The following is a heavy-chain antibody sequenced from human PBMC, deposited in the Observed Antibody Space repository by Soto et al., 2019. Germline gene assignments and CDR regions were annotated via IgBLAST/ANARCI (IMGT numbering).Heavy chain of an antibody. CDR1: GFTFSSYW. CDR2: IKQDGSEK. D-gene: IGHD4-17*01. CDR3: ARIILDYGDYVDYYYYYMDV. V-gene: IGHV3-7*01. J-gene: IGHJ6*03. Sequence: EVQLVESGGGLVQPGGSLRLSCAASGFTFSSYWMSWVRQAPGKGLEWVANIKQDGSEKYYVDSVKGRFTISRDNAKNSLYLQKNSLRAEDAAVYYCARIILDYGDYVDYYYYYMDVWGKGTTVTVSS.